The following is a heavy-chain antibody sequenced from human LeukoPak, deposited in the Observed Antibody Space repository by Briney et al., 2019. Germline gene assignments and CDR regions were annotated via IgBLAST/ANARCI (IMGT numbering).Heavy chain of an antibody. D-gene: IGHD3-22*01. J-gene: IGHJ5*02. Sequence: GGSLRLSCAASGFTFSSYSMNWVRQAPGKGLEWVSSISSSSSYIYYADSVKGRYTISRDNAKNSLYLQMNSLRAEDAAVYYCAMVPYDSSGYSVPWGQGTLATVSS. V-gene: IGHV3-21*01. CDR3: AMVPYDSSGYSVP. CDR1: GFTFSSYS. CDR2: ISSSSSYI.